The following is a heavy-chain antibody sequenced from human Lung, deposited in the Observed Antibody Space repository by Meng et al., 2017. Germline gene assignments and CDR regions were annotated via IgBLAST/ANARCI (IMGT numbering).Heavy chain of an antibody. CDR3: ARHPQFGTTMIEY. D-gene: IGHD1-7*01. CDR1: GGSISGYY. J-gene: IGHJ4*02. V-gene: IGHV4-59*08. Sequence: QVQLQEAGPGLVQPSETLSLTCTVSGGSISGYYWSWIRQPPGKELEWIGYIHYSGRTNYKPSLKSRVTISVDTSKNQFSLKLSSVTAADTDVYYCARHPQFGTTMIEYWGQGTLVTVSS. CDR2: IHYSGRT.